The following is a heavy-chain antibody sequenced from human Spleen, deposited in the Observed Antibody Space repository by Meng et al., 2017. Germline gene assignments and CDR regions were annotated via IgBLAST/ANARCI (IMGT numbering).Heavy chain of an antibody. CDR3: ARDHYDSSNYQWPTFYY. D-gene: IGHD3-22*01. V-gene: IGHV3-21*01. CDR2: ISSSSSYI. CDR1: GFTFSSYS. Sequence: GESLKISCAASGFTFSSYSMNWVRQAPGKGLEWVSSISSSSSYIYYADSVKGRFTISRDNAKNSLYLQMNSLRAEDTAVYFCARDHYDSSNYQWPTFYYWGQGTLVTVSS. J-gene: IGHJ4*02.